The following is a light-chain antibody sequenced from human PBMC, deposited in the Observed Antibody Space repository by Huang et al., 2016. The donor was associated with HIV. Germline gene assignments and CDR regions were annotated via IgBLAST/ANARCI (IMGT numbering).Light chain of an antibody. J-gene: IGKJ1*01. CDR3: QQRGSRPPT. Sequence: EIVLTQSPATLSLSPGDRATLSCRASQSVSSYLAWFQQKPGQAPRLLIYDTSNRATGIPARFSGSGSGTDFTLTISSLEPEDFAVYYCQQRGSRPPTFGQGTKVEIK. CDR2: DTS. CDR1: QSVSSY. V-gene: IGKV3-11*01.